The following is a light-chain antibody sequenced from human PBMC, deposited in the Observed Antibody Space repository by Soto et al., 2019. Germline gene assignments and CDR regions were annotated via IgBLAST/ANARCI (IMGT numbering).Light chain of an antibody. Sequence: QSALTQPASVSGSPGQSITISCTGTKTDIGNYNLVSWYQRHPDKAPKLIIYEDTKRPSWISNRFSASKSGTTASLTISGLQAEDEADYHCSSFAGSGTLVVFGGGTNVTVL. J-gene: IGLJ2*01. V-gene: IGLV2-23*01. CDR2: EDT. CDR1: KTDIGNYNL. CDR3: SSFAGSGTLVV.